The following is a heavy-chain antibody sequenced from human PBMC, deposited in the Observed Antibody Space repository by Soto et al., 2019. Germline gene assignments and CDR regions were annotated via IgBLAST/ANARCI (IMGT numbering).Heavy chain of an antibody. CDR2: ISYDGSNK. CDR1: GFTFSSYA. Sequence: PGGSLRLSCAASGFTFSSYAMHWVRQAPGKGLEWVAVISYDGSNKCYADSVKGRFTISRDNSKNTLYLQMNSLRAEDTAVYYCARDSGYSSGWYDTEYFQHWGQGTLVTVSS. J-gene: IGHJ1*01. D-gene: IGHD6-19*01. V-gene: IGHV3-30-3*01. CDR3: ARDSGYSSGWYDTEYFQH.